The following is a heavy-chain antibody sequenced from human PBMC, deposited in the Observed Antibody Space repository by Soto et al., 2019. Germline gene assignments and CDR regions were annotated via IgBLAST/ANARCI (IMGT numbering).Heavy chain of an antibody. J-gene: IGHJ4*02. D-gene: IGHD6-19*01. Sequence: SETLSLTCSVPGGSISGSYWSWIRQSPGKGLEWLGYVYYTGSTNYSPSLRSRVSISVDTSKNEFSLRLSSVTAADTAVYFCARSVAVPGAHIDYWGQGTQVTVSS. CDR3: ARSVAVPGAHIDY. CDR1: GGSISGSY. CDR2: VYYTGST. V-gene: IGHV4-59*01.